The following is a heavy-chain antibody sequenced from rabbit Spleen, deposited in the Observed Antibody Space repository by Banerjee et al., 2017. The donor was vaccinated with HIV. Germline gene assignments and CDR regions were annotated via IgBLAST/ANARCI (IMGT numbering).Heavy chain of an antibody. J-gene: IGHJ3*01. Sequence: QSLEESGGDLVKPGASLTLTCTASGFSFSGVYYMCWVRQAPGKGLECIACIYADRSGSTYYANWAKGRFTISRTSSTTVTLEMTSLTAADTATYFCARVSETSGWGEDLWGQGTLVTVS. V-gene: IGHV1S40*01. CDR3: ARVSETSGWGEDL. CDR2: IYADRSGST. D-gene: IGHD4-1*01. CDR1: GFSFSGVYY.